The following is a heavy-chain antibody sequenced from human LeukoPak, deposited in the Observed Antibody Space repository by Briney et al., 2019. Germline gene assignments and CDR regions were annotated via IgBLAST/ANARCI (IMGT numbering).Heavy chain of an antibody. Sequence: PSETLSLTCSVSAGSISDFHWGWIRQTPGKGLEWIGYVHSSGSTNYNPSLKSRLTMSVDTSKNQFFLKLNSVTAADTAVYYCARDLTTVTKGLDVWGQGTTIIVSS. J-gene: IGHJ6*02. V-gene: IGHV4-59*01. CDR1: AGSISDFH. D-gene: IGHD4-17*01. CDR3: ARDLTTVTKGLDV. CDR2: VHSSGST.